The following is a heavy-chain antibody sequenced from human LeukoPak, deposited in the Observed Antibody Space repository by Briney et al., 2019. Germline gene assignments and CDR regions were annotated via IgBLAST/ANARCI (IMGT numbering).Heavy chain of an antibody. CDR2: INPNSGGT. J-gene: IGHJ4*02. CDR1: GYTFTSYD. V-gene: IGHV1-2*02. Sequence: GASVKVSCKASGYTFTSYDINWVRQAPGQGLEWMGWINPNSGGTNYAQKFQGRVTMTRDTSISTAYMELSRLRSDDTAVYYCARGSGVVVPFAYWGQGTLVTVSS. CDR3: ARGSGVVVPFAY. D-gene: IGHD2-15*01.